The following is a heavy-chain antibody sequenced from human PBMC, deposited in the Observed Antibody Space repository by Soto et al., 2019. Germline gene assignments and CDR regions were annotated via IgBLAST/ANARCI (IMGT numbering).Heavy chain of an antibody. CDR3: ARGIALTGTGYHYCMDV. D-gene: IGHD6-13*01. CDR1: GGSISSYY. Sequence: SETLSLTCTVSGGSISSYYWSWIRQPPGKGLEWIGYIYYSGSTNYNPSLKSRVTISVDTSKNQFSLKLSSVTAAGTAVYYCARGIALTGTGYHYCMDVWGPGTTVTVS. J-gene: IGHJ6*02. V-gene: IGHV4-59*01. CDR2: IYYSGST.